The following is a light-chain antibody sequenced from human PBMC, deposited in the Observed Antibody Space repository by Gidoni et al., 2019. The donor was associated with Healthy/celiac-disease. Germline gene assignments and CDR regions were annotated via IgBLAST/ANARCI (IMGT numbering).Light chain of an antibody. J-gene: IGLJ1*01. CDR3: NSRDSSGNHYV. CDR2: GKT. CDR1: SLRTYY. Sequence: SELTQDPAVSVALGQTVRITCQGDSLRTYYASWYQQKPGQAPVLVIYGKTNRPSGIPDRFSGSSSGNTASLTITGAQAEDEADYYCNSRDSSGNHYVFGTGTKVTVL. V-gene: IGLV3-19*01.